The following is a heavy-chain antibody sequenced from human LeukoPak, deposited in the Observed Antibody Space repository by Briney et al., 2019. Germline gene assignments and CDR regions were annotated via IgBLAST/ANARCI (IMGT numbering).Heavy chain of an antibody. Sequence: SETLSLTCTVSGGSISSSSYYWGWIRQPPGKGLEWIGSIYYSGSTYYNPSLKSRVTISVDTSKNQFSLELSSVTAADTAVYYCARAAGYYYDSSGYSVPFDYWGQGTLVTVSS. D-gene: IGHD3-22*01. CDR2: IYYSGST. CDR3: ARAAGYYYDSSGYSVPFDY. CDR1: GGSISSSSYY. J-gene: IGHJ4*02. V-gene: IGHV4-39*07.